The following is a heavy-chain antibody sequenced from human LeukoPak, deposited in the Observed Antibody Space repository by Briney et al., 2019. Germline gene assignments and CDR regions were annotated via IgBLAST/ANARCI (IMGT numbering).Heavy chain of an antibody. CDR3: AREKLLWFGESYYYYGMDV. Sequence: GGSLRLSCAASGFTFSDYYMSWIRQAPGKGLEWVSYISSSGSTIYYADSVKGRFTISGDNAKNSLYLQMNSLRAEDTAVYYCAREKLLWFGESYYYYGMDVWGQGTTVTVSS. J-gene: IGHJ6*02. CDR1: GFTFSDYY. D-gene: IGHD3-10*01. V-gene: IGHV3-11*01. CDR2: ISSSGSTI.